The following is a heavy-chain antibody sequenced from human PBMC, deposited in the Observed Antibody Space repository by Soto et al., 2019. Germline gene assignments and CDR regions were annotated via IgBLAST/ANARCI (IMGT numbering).Heavy chain of an antibody. Sequence: SETLSLTCTVSGGSISSGGYYWSWIRQPPGKGLEWIGEINHSGSTNYNPSLKSRVTISVDTSKNQFSLKLSSVTAADTAVYYCATLYYYGSGSYSAFDIWGQGTMVTVSS. CDR2: INHSGST. CDR1: GGSISSGGYY. V-gene: IGHV4-39*07. CDR3: ATLYYYGSGSYSAFDI. D-gene: IGHD3-10*01. J-gene: IGHJ3*02.